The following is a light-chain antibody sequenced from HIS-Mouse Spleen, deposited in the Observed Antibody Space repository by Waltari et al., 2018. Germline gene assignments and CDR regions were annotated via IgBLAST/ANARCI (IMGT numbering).Light chain of an antibody. CDR1: TSDVGGLNY. J-gene: IGLJ3*02. V-gene: IGLV2-14*03. CDR2: DVG. Sequence: QSALTQPASVPGSPGQPTTISCLGTTSDVGGLNYVPGYHHHPGKAPNPMIDDVGNRPSGVSNRFSGSKSGNTASLTISGLQAEDEADYYCSSYTSSSTLVFGGGTKLTVL. CDR3: SSYTSSSTLV.